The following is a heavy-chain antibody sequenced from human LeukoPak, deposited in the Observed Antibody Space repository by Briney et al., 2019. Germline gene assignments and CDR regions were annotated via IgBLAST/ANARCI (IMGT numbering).Heavy chain of an antibody. D-gene: IGHD1-14*01. CDR2: IYYSGST. J-gene: IGHJ5*02. CDR3: ARDLSGYNWFDP. Sequence: SETLSLTCTVSGGSINSYYWSWIRQPPGKGLEWIGYIYYSGSTNYNPSLKSRVTMSVDTSKNQFSLRLSSVTAADTAIYYCARDLSGYNWFDPWGQGTLVTVSS. CDR1: GGSINSYY. V-gene: IGHV4-59*01.